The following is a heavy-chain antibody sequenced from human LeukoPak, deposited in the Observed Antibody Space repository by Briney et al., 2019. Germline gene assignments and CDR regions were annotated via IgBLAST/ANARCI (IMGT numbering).Heavy chain of an antibody. Sequence: GGSLRLSCAAPGFTFSSYSMNWVRQAPGKGLEWVSSISSSSSYIYYADSVKGRFTIPRDNAKNSLYLQMNSLRAEDTAVYYCARAPPPYDSSGYFRGGYFDYWGQGTLVTVSS. CDR3: ARAPPPYDSSGYFRGGYFDY. J-gene: IGHJ4*02. D-gene: IGHD3-22*01. CDR2: ISSSSSYI. V-gene: IGHV3-21*01. CDR1: GFTFSSYS.